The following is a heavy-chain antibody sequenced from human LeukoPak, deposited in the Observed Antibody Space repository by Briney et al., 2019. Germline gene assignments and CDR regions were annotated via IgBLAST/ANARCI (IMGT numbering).Heavy chain of an antibody. V-gene: IGHV3-21*01. J-gene: IGHJ3*02. D-gene: IGHD3-3*01. Sequence: SGGSLRLSCAASGFTFSSYSMNWVRQAPGKGLEWVSSISSSSSYIYYADSVKGRFTISRDNAKNSLYLQMNSLRAEDTAVYYCAREQGFYRGRAFDIWGQGTMVTVS. CDR2: ISSSSSYI. CDR3: AREQGFYRGRAFDI. CDR1: GFTFSSYS.